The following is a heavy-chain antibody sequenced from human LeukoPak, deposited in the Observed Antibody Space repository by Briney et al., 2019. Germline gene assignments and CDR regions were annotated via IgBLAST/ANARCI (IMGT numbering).Heavy chain of an antibody. J-gene: IGHJ4*02. Sequence: SVTVSCTASGGTFSSYAISWVRQAPGQGLEWMGGIIPIFGTANYAQKFQGRVTITADESTSTAYMELSSLRSEDTAVYYCASAEVAARPGLGPYYFDYWGQGTLVTVSS. D-gene: IGHD6-6*01. CDR2: IIPIFGTA. CDR3: ASAEVAARPGLGPYYFDY. V-gene: IGHV1-69*13. CDR1: GGTFSSYA.